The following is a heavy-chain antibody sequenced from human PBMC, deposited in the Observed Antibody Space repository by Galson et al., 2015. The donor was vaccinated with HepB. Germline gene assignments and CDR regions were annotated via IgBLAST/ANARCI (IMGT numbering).Heavy chain of an antibody. V-gene: IGHV3-21*01. D-gene: IGHD4-17*01. J-gene: IGHJ4*02. CDR2: ISSSSGSI. CDR3: ARFHGDSYY. Sequence: SLRLSCAASGFTFSSYSMNWVRQAPGKGLEWVSSISSSSGSIYYADSVKGRFTISRDNAKNSLYLQMNSLRVEDTAVYYCARFHGDSYYWGQGTLVTVSS. CDR1: GFTFSSYS.